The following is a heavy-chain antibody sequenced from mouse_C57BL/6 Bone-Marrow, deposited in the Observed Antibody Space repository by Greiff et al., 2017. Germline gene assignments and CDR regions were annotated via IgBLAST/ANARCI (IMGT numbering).Heavy chain of an antibody. CDR3: ARRQYLAGWFAY. CDR2: IDPRSGNT. V-gene: IGHV1-81*01. J-gene: IGHJ3*01. Sequence: QVQLQQSGAELVRPGASVKLSCKASGYTFTSYGISWVKQSTGQGLEWIGEIDPRSGNTYYNEKFKGKATLTADKSSSTAYMELRSLTSEDSAVYFCARRQYLAGWFAYGGQGKLVSVSA. CDR1: GYTFTSYG. D-gene: IGHD2-10*02.